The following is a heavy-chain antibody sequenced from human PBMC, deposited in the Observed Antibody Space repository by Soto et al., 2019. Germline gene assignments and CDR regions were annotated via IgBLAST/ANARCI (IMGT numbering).Heavy chain of an antibody. CDR3: VRDRPNTESLTGYFDT. D-gene: IGHD3-9*01. V-gene: IGHV3-33*01. Sequence: GGSLRLSCEASGFVFRTFRMHWVRRAPGKGLEWLATIRFDGSTARYAESVRGRFKISRDNSMNTLYLQLDRLRVEDTAVYYCVRDRPNTESLTGYFDTWGQGTPVTSPQ. CDR1: GFVFRTFR. J-gene: IGHJ4*02. CDR2: IRFDGSTA.